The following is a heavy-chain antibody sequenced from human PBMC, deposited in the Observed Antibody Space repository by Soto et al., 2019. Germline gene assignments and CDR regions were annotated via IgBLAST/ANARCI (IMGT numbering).Heavy chain of an antibody. CDR1: GYTFTSYD. CDR2: MNPNSGNT. Sequence: QVQLVQSGAEVKKPGASVKVSCKASGYTFTSYDINWVRQATGQGLEYLGWMNPNSGNTGYVQKFQGRVTMPWNRSITTDYMELSSLRSEDTAVYFCARGVKYGAYSRWFDPWGQGTLVTVSS. V-gene: IGHV1-8*01. CDR3: ARGVKYGAYSRWFDP. D-gene: IGHD4-17*01. J-gene: IGHJ5*02.